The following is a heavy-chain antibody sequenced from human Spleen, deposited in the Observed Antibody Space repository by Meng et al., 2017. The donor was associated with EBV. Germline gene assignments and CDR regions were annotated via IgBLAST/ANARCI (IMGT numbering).Heavy chain of an antibody. V-gene: IGHV2-5*02. CDR2: IYWDDDK. CDR1: GFSLSTSGVG. J-gene: IGHJ4*02. D-gene: IGHD2-15*01. Sequence: QITLKESAATLAKPTQTLTLTCTLSGFSLSTSGVGVGWIRQPPGKALEWLALIYWDDDKRYSPSLKSRLTITKDTSKNQVVLTMTNMDPVDTATYYCARHLSSLGSVPFDSWGQGTLVTVSS. CDR3: ARHLSSLGSVPFDS.